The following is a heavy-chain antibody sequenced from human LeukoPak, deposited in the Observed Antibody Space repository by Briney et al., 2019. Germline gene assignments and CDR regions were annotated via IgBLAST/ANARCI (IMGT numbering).Heavy chain of an antibody. V-gene: IGHV3-23*01. CDR2: ISGSGGST. CDR3: AKSAIYCSGGSCYSDYYYYYMDV. Sequence: GGSLRLSCAASGFTFSSYGLSWVRQAPGKGLEWVSAISGSGGSTYYADSVKGRFTISRDNSKNTLYLQMNSLRAEDTAVYYCAKSAIYCSGGSCYSDYYYYYMDVWGKGTTVTVSS. J-gene: IGHJ6*03. D-gene: IGHD2-15*01. CDR1: GFTFSSYG.